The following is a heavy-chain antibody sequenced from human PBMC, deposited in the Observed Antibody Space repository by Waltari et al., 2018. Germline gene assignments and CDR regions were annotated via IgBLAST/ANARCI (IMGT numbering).Heavy chain of an antibody. J-gene: IGHJ4*02. D-gene: IGHD6-13*01. Sequence: QVQLVQSGAEVKKPGASVKVSCKASGYTFTSYAMHWVRQAPGQRLEWMGWINAGNGNTKYSQKFQGRVTITRDTSASTAYMELSSLRSEDTAVYYCARVYGYSSSWYQLHYWGQGTLVIVSS. CDR3: ARVYGYSSSWYQLHY. CDR2: INAGNGNT. CDR1: GYTFTSYA. V-gene: IGHV1-3*01.